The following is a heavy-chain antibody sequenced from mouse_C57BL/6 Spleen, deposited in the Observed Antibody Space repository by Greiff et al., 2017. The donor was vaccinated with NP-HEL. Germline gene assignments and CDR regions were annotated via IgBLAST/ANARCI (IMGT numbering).Heavy chain of an antibody. CDR2: IHPNSGST. CDR1: GYTFTSYW. CDR3: ARGDYDYDEDWYFDV. Sequence: VQLQQPGAELVKPGASVKLSCKASGYTFTSYWMHWVKQRPGKGLEWIGMIHPNSGSTNYNEKFKSKATLTVDKSYSTAYMQLSSLTSEDSAVYYCARGDYDYDEDWYFDVWGTGTTVTVSS. V-gene: IGHV1-64*01. D-gene: IGHD2-4*01. J-gene: IGHJ1*03.